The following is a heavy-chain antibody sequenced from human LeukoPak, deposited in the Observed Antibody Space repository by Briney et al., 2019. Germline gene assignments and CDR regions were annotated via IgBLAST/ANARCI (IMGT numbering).Heavy chain of an antibody. CDR1: GYNINNYW. D-gene: IGHD3-3*01. CDR2: VYPADSDI. V-gene: IGHV5-51*01. Sequence: GESLKISCKGSGYNINNYWIGWVRQMPGKGLEWMGIVYPADSDIRYSPSFQGQVTISADKSISTAYLQWSSLKASDTAMYYCARSSTIFGVVITHFDYWGQGTLVTVSS. CDR3: ARSSTIFGVVITHFDY. J-gene: IGHJ4*02.